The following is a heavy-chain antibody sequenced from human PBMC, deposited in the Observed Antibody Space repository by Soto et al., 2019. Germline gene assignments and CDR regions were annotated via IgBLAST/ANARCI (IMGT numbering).Heavy chain of an antibody. CDR3: TTHYKGYCTNGVCYAFDI. V-gene: IGHV3-15*01. CDR2: IKSKTDGGTT. J-gene: IGHJ3*02. Sequence: GGSLRLSCAASGFTFSNAWMSWVRQAPGKGLEWVGRIKSKTDGGTTDYAAPVKGRFTISRDDSKNTLYLQMNSLKTEDTAVYYCTTHYKGYCTNGVCYAFDIWGQGTMVTVSS. CDR1: GFTFSNAW. D-gene: IGHD2-8*01.